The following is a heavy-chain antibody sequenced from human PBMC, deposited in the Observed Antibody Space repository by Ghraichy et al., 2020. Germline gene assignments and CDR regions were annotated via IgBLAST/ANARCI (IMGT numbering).Heavy chain of an antibody. Sequence: GGSLRLSCAASGFTFSSYPMSWVRQAPGKGLEWVSAISGSGGNTYYADSVKGRFTFSRDNSKNTLYLQMNSLRAEDTAVYYCAKDVGRGGGSCFHHWGQGTLVTVSS. CDR2: ISGSGGNT. D-gene: IGHD2-15*01. V-gene: IGHV3-23*01. J-gene: IGHJ1*01. CDR3: AKDVGRGGGSCFHH. CDR1: GFTFSSYP.